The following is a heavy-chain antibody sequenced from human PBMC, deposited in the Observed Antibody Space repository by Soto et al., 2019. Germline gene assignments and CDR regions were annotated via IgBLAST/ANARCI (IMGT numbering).Heavy chain of an antibody. CDR3: ARVGYCSSTSCPPDWFDP. Sequence: QVQLVQSGAEVKKPGSSVKVSCKASGGTFSSYTISWVRQAPGQGLEWMGRIIPILGIANYAQKFQGRVTITADKSTNPAYMELSSLRSEDTAVYYCARVGYCSSTSCPPDWFDPWGQGTLVTVSS. J-gene: IGHJ5*02. V-gene: IGHV1-69*02. D-gene: IGHD2-2*01. CDR1: GGTFSSYT. CDR2: IIPILGIA.